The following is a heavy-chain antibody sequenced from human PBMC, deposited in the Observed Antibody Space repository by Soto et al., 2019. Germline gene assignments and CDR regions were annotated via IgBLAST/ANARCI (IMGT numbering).Heavy chain of an antibody. CDR1: GFTVSSYH. CDR3: SDFDYYDSRGYRTDD. D-gene: IGHD3-22*01. V-gene: IGHV3-23*01. J-gene: IGHJ4*02. Sequence: GGSLRLSCAASGFTVSSYHMSWVRQAPGKGLEWVSAISSSGGRTYYADSVKGRFTISRDNSKNTLYLQMNSLRAEDTAVYYCSDFDYYDSRGYRTDDWGQGSPVTVSS. CDR2: ISSSGGRT.